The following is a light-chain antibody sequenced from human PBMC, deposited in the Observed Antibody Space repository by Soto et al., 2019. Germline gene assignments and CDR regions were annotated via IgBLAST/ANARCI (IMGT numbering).Light chain of an antibody. J-gene: IGLJ1*01. Sequence: QSVLTQPPSASGSLGQSVTISCTGTSTDVGGYDYVSWYQQHPGKAPKLIVYDVNKWPSGVPDRFCGSKFGYTASLTRSGLRDEDEADYYCSSYSGSNNFVFGTGTKLTVL. CDR2: DVN. CDR3: SSYSGSNNFV. CDR1: STDVGGYDY. V-gene: IGLV2-8*01.